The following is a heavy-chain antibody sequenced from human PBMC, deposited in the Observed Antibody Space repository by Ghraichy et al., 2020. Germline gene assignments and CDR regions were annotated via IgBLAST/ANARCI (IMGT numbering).Heavy chain of an antibody. CDR1: GGSISNSNW. CDR2: IYHTRST. D-gene: IGHD3-10*01. Sequence: SETLSLTCTVSGGSISNSNWWSWVRQPPGKGLEWIGDIYHTRSTDFNPSLKSRVTISVDKSKNYFSLKVTSVTAADTAVYYCARDMRYYGSGTYLLHGMDVWGQGTTVTVYS. J-gene: IGHJ6*02. CDR3: ARDMRYYGSGTYLLHGMDV. V-gene: IGHV4-4*02.